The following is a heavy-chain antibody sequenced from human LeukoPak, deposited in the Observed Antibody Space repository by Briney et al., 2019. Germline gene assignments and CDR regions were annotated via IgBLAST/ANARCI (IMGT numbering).Heavy chain of an antibody. CDR3: ARGTRSASSGYYYYMDV. Sequence: EASVKVSCKASGYTFTSYGISWVRQAPGQGLEWMGWISAYNGNTNYAQKLQGRITMTTDTSTSPAYMELRSLRSDDTAVYYCARGTRSASSGYYYYMDVWGKGTTVTVSS. J-gene: IGHJ6*03. CDR2: ISAYNGNT. D-gene: IGHD3-10*01. V-gene: IGHV1-18*01. CDR1: GYTFTSYG.